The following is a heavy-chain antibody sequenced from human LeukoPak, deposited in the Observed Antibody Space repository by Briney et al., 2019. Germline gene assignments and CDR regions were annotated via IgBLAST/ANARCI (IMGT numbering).Heavy chain of an antibody. CDR1: GFTFSSYW. CDR3: ARVSGYYADDAFDI. V-gene: IGHV3-7*01. J-gene: IGHJ3*02. CDR2: IKQDGSER. Sequence: GGSLRLSCAASGFTFSSYWMTWVRQAPGKGLEWVANIKQDGSERYYVDSVKGRFTISRDNAKNSLYLQMNSLRAEDTAVYYCARVSGYYADDAFDIWGQGTMVTVSS. D-gene: IGHD3-22*01.